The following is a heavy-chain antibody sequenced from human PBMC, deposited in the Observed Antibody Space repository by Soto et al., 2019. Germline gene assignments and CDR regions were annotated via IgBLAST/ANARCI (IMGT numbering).Heavy chain of an antibody. J-gene: IGHJ6*02. Sequence: ASVKVSCKASGYTFTGYYMHWVRQAPGQGLEWVGWINPNSGGTNYAQKFQGRVTMTRDTSISTAYMELSRLRSDDTAVYYCARVPVEMGTIGFYYYYGMDVWGQGTTVTVSS. V-gene: IGHV1-2*02. CDR1: GYTFTGYY. CDR3: ARVPVEMGTIGFYYYYGMDV. CDR2: INPNSGGT.